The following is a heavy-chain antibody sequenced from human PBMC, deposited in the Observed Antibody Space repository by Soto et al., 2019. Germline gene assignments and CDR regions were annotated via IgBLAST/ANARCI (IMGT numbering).Heavy chain of an antibody. D-gene: IGHD6-6*01. CDR2: ISYTGST. CDR3: ARRGPYSNSAFDY. J-gene: IGHJ4*02. V-gene: IGHV4-39*01. CDR1: GGSISSSSYY. Sequence: QLQLQESGPGLVKPSETLSLTCTVSGGSISSSSYYWGWIRQPPGKGLEWIGSISYTGSTYYNPSLKSRVTTSVDTSKNQFSLKLSSVTAADTAVYYCARRGPYSNSAFDYWGQGILVTVSS.